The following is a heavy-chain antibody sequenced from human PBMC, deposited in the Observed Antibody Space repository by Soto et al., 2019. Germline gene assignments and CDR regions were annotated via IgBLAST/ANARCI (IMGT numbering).Heavy chain of an antibody. CDR1: GFTFSTYV. CDR2: ISASGSNG. CDR3: AKGDSDYYFDS. Sequence: GGSLRLSCAASGFTFSTYVMAWVRQAPGGGLEWVSGISASGSNGFYTDSVKGRFIISRDNSKNTLYLQMNSLRVDDPALYFCAKGDSDYYFDSLGQGTLVTVSS. D-gene: IGHD4-4*01. V-gene: IGHV3-23*01. J-gene: IGHJ4*02.